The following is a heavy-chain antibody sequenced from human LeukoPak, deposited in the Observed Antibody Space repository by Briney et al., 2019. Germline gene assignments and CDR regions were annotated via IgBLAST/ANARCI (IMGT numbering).Heavy chain of an antibody. CDR2: MNPNSGNT. Sequence: GASVKVSCKASGYTFTSCDINWVRQATGQGLEWMGWMNPNSGNTGYAQKFEGRVTMTRNTSISTAYMELSSLRSEDTAVYYCARGLSYEAAAAGIPFYYYYGMDVWAKGPRSPSP. CDR3: ARGLSYEAAAAGIPFYYYYGMDV. D-gene: IGHD6-13*01. J-gene: IGHJ6*02. CDR1: GYTFTSCD. V-gene: IGHV1-8*01.